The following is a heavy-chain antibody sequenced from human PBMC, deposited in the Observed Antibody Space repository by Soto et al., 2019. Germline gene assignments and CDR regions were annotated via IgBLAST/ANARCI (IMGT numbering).Heavy chain of an antibody. CDR3: ARRYGRYFDY. V-gene: IGHV5-51*03. CDR1: GYIFTSYW. J-gene: IGHJ4*02. Sequence: VQLVQSGAEVKKPGESLKISCQGSGYIFTSYWIGWVRQRPGKGLEWMGIIYPGDSDTRYSPSFQGQVTITADKSITTAYLQSSSLEASDTAMYYCARRYGRYFDYWGQGSLVTVSS. D-gene: IGHD5-18*01. CDR2: IYPGDSDT.